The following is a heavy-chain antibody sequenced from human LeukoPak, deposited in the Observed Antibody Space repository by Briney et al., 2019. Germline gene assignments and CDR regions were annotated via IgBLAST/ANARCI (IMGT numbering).Heavy chain of an antibody. V-gene: IGHV3-7*04. CDR1: GFTCSNFW. CDR3: ARGDDFSGDH. CDR2: IHTEGNEK. D-gene: IGHD1-1*01. J-gene: IGHJ4*02. Sequence: GGSLRLSCAVSGFTCSNFWVSWVRQAPGRGLEWVANIHTEGNEKYHVESVKGRFTISRDNAKNLLFLQMNGLRVEDTAVYYCARGDDFSGDHWGQGTLVTVSS.